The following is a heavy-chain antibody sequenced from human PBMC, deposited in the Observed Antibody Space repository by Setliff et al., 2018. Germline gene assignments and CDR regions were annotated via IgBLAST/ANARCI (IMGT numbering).Heavy chain of an antibody. CDR3: ARDPLTTNRRRAFDI. J-gene: IGHJ3*02. CDR2: IYPGDSDT. Sequence: PGESLKISCKGSGYSFTNYWIGWVRQMPGKGLEWMGIIYPGDSDTRYSPSLQGQVTISADKSISTAYLQWSSLKASDTAMYYCARDPLTTNRRRAFDIWGQGTMVTVSS. D-gene: IGHD4-17*01. CDR1: GYSFTNYW. V-gene: IGHV5-51*01.